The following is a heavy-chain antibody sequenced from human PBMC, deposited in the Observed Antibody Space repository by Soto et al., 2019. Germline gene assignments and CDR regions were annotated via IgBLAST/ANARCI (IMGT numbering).Heavy chain of an antibody. V-gene: IGHV4-59*01. CDR2: VYYSGNT. Sequence: QVQLQESGPGLVKPSETLSLTCTVSGGSISPYYWSWIRQPPGKGLEWIGYVYYSGNTNYNPSLESRATISVDTSRNRFSVNLASAPAADTAVYYCARKGAAASYAHYYMDVWGRGTAVTVSS. CDR1: GGSISPYY. D-gene: IGHD6-13*01. CDR3: ARKGAAASYAHYYMDV. J-gene: IGHJ6*03.